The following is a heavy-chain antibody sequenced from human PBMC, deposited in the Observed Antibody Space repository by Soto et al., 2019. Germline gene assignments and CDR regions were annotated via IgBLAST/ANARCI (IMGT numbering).Heavy chain of an antibody. CDR1: GGSISSGGYY. CDR3: ARDPNAERFHEAFDI. J-gene: IGHJ3*02. Sequence: PSETLSLTCTVSGGSISSGGYYWSWIRQHPGKGLEWIGYIYYSGSTYYNPSLTSRVTISVDTSKNQFSLRLSSVTAADTAVYYCARDPNAERFHEAFDIWGQGTMVTVSS. D-gene: IGHD1-1*01. V-gene: IGHV4-31*03. CDR2: IYYSGST.